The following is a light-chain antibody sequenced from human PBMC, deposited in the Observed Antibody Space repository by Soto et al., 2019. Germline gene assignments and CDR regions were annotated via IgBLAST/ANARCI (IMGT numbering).Light chain of an antibody. CDR3: QQYNNWPKT. CDR2: GAS. V-gene: IGKV3-15*01. CDR1: QSVSSN. J-gene: IGKJ1*01. Sequence: EIVMSQSPATLSVSKGERATLSCRASQSVSSNLAWYQQKPGQAPRLLIYGASTRATGIPARFSGSGSGTEFTLPISSLQSEDFAVYYRQQYNNWPKTFGQGTKV.